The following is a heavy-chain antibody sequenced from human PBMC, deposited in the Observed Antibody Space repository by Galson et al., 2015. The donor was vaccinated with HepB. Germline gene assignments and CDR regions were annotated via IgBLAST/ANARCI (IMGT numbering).Heavy chain of an antibody. D-gene: IGHD3-3*01. CDR1: GYTFTSYY. CDR2: INPNSGGT. V-gene: IGHV1-2*04. CDR3: ARDHNYDFWSGGLGY. J-gene: IGHJ4*02. Sequence: SVKVSCKASGYTFTSYYMHWVRQAPGQGLEWMGWINPNSGGTNYAQKFQGWVTMTRDTSISTAYMELSRLRSDDTAVYYCARDHNYDFWSGGLGYWGQGTLVTVSS.